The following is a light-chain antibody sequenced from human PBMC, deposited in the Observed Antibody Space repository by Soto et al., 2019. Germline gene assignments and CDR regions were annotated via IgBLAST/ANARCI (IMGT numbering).Light chain of an antibody. V-gene: IGKV1-5*03. Sequence: DIQMTQSPSTLSASVGDRVTITCRASQSISNWLAWYQQKPGKAPNLLIYQASSLQGGVPSRFIGSGSGTEFRPTIGSLQTDDRATSYYEQYNSYPPTSGPGTKVDI. J-gene: IGKJ3*01. CDR2: QAS. CDR3: EQYNSYPPT. CDR1: QSISNW.